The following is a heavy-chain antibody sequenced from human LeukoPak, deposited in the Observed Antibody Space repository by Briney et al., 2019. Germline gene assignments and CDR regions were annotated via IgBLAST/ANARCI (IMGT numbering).Heavy chain of an antibody. CDR2: NSSSSSNT. CDR1: GFTFSDYY. Sequence: GGSLRLSCAASGFTFSDYYMSWIRQAPGKGLEWVSYNSSSSSNTKYADSVKGRFTISRDNAKSSLYLQMNSLRAEDTAVYYCARDSVSVVGADYWGQGTLVTVSS. CDR3: ARDSVSVVGADY. D-gene: IGHD1-26*01. J-gene: IGHJ4*02. V-gene: IGHV3-11*06.